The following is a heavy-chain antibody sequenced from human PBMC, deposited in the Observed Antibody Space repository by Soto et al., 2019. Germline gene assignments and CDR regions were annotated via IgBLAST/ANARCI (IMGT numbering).Heavy chain of an antibody. D-gene: IGHD2-2*01. CDR2: LSDGGGST. Sequence: GGSLRLCCAASGFTFSNYAMSWVRQAPGKGREWVSGLSDGGGSTFYADSVKGRFTISRDNAKNTLYLPMSRLSAEDTAVSYCAKEGPTSPYLWFHPWGHGTLVTVSP. CDR1: GFTFSNYA. V-gene: IGHV3-23*01. J-gene: IGHJ5*02. CDR3: AKEGPTSPYLWFHP.